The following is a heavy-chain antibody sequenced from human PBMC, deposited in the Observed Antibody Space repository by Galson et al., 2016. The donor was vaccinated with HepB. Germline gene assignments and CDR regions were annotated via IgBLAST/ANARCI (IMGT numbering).Heavy chain of an antibody. Sequence: SVKVSCKASGYTFNTYGIGWVRQAPGQGFEWMGWISGTNGNTNYAQNFKGRVTMTRDTSTQTAYMELRSLRNDDTAIYYCTRGSRCSGGTCYSPAFGYWGQGTLVIVSA. CDR3: TRGSRCSGGTCYSPAFGY. CDR1: GYTFNTYG. D-gene: IGHD2-15*01. J-gene: IGHJ4*02. V-gene: IGHV1-18*01. CDR2: ISGTNGNT.